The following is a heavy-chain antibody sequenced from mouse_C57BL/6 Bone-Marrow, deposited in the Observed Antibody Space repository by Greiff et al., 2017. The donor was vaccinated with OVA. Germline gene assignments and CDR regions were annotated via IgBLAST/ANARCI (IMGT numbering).Heavy chain of an antibody. D-gene: IGHD1-1*01. CDR2: IYPRSGNT. Sequence: LVESGAELARPGASVKLSCKASGYTFTSYGISWVKQRTGQGLEWIGEIYPRSGNTYYNEKFKGKATLTADKSSSTAYMELRSLTSEDSAVYFCAREGYYGSSHSGRFDVWGTGTTVTVSS. J-gene: IGHJ1*03. CDR1: GYTFTSYG. CDR3: AREGYYGSSHSGRFDV. V-gene: IGHV1-81*01.